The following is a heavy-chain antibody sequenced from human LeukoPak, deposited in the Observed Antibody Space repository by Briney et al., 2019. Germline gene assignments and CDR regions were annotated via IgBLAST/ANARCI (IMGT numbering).Heavy chain of an antibody. Sequence: SETLSLTCTISGGSINNYYWSWVRQPPGKGLEWIGYVFYTGYTHYNPSLKSRVTISVDTSKNQFSLKLSSVIAADTAVYYCTRGDCSGGVCYSGFNWYFDLWGRGTLVTVSS. CDR2: VFYTGYT. J-gene: IGHJ2*01. D-gene: IGHD2-15*01. CDR3: TRGDCSGGVCYSGFNWYFDL. V-gene: IGHV4-59*08. CDR1: GGSINNYY.